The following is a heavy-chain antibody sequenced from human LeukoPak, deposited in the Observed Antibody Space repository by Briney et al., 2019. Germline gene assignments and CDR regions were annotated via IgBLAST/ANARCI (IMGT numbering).Heavy chain of an antibody. D-gene: IGHD6-6*01. Sequence: SETLSLTCTVSGGSISSYYWSWIRQPPGKGLEWIGYIYDSGSTNYNPSLKSRVTISVDTSRNQFSLKLSSVTAADTAVYYCARRHVEYSSSSDPYYFDYWGQGTLVTVSS. J-gene: IGHJ4*02. CDR3: ARRHVEYSSSSDPYYFDY. V-gene: IGHV4-59*01. CDR2: IYDSGST. CDR1: GGSISSYY.